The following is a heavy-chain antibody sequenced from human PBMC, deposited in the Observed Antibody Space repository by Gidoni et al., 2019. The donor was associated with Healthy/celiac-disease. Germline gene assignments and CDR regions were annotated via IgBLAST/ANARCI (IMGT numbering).Heavy chain of an antibody. CDR2: ISGSGGST. V-gene: IGHV3-23*01. CDR3: AKATGTTFLWGRPLYYFDY. D-gene: IGHD1-1*01. J-gene: IGHJ4*02. Sequence: EVQLLESGGGLVQPGGSLRLSCAASGFTFSSYAMSWVRQAPGKGLEWVSAISGSGGSTYYADSVKGRFTISRDNSKNTLYLQMNSLRAEDTAVYYCAKATGTTFLWGRPLYYFDYWGQGTLVTVSS. CDR1: GFTFSSYA.